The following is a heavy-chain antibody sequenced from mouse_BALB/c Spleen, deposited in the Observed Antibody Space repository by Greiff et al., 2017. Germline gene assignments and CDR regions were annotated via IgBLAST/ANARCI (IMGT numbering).Heavy chain of an antibody. D-gene: IGHD1-1*01. Sequence: VQLQQPGAELVKPGASVKLSCKASGYTFTSYWMHWVKQRPGQGLEWIGEINPSNGRTNYNEKFKSKATLTVDKSSSTAYMQLSSLTSEDSAVYYCANYYGSRVFDVWGAGTTVTVSS. J-gene: IGHJ1*01. CDR3: ANYYGSRVFDV. V-gene: IGHV1S81*02. CDR2: INPSNGRT. CDR1: GYTFTSYW.